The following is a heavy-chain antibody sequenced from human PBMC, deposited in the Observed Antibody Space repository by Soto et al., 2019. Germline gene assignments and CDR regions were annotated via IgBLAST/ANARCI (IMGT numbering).Heavy chain of an antibody. D-gene: IGHD6-19*01. V-gene: IGHV3-23*01. CDR1: GFTFSTSA. J-gene: IGHJ1*01. CDR2: ISGSGGST. CDR3: AKVAVAGIYFQH. Sequence: GGSLILSCPASGFTFSTSAMNWVRQAPGKGLEWVSGISGSGGSTYYADSVKGRFTISRDNSKNTLYLQMNSLRAEDTAVYYCAKVAVAGIYFQHWGQGTLVTVSS.